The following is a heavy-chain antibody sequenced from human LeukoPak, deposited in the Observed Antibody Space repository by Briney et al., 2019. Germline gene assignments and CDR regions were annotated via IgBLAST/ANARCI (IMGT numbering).Heavy chain of an antibody. CDR2: ISSGGTTI. D-gene: IGHD6-19*01. CDR1: GFSFSDYS. Sequence: PGGSLRLSCAASGFSFSDYSLSWVRQAPGKGLEWVSYISSGGTTIQYADSVKGRFTISRDNAKNSLYLLMNSLRADDTAVYYCAGDLVSVAGTGFDCWGQGTLVTVSS. V-gene: IGHV3-11*01. J-gene: IGHJ4*02. CDR3: AGDLVSVAGTGFDC.